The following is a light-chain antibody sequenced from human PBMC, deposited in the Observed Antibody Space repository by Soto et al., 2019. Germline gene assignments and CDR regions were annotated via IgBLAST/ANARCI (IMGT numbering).Light chain of an antibody. CDR2: GAS. J-gene: IGKJ1*01. Sequence: EILLTQSPDSLSLSPGDRATLSCRASQSVSSTFFAWYQQKPGQAPRLLIYGASSRATVIPDRFSGSGSGTDFTLTISRLEPEDFAVYYCQQYASSVTFGQGTKVEIK. CDR3: QQYASSVT. V-gene: IGKV3-20*01. CDR1: QSVSSTF.